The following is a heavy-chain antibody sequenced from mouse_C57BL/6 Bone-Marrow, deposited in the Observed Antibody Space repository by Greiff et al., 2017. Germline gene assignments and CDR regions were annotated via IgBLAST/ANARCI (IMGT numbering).Heavy chain of an antibody. J-gene: IGHJ4*01. V-gene: IGHV1-4*01. CDR1: GYTFTSYT. CDR2: INPSSGYT. CDR3: ARSPIYYGNFYAMDY. D-gene: IGHD2-1*01. Sequence: VQLVESGAELARPGASVKMSCKASGYTFTSYTMHWVKQRPGQGLEWIGYINPSSGYTKYNQKFKDKATLTADKSSSTAYMQLSSLTSEDSAVYYCARSPIYYGNFYAMDYWGQGTSVTVSS.